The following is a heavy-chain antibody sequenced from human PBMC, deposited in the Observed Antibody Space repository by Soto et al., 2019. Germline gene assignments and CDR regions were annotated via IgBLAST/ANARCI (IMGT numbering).Heavy chain of an antibody. Sequence: GGSLRLSCAASGFTFSSYAMGWVRQATGKGLEWVSVIRGSGDRTYYADSVKGRFTISRDNSKNTLYMQMNTLRAEDTAVYYCAKQQGPGTPYYYAMDVWGQGTTVTVSS. CDR2: IRGSGDRT. J-gene: IGHJ6*02. D-gene: IGHD1-1*01. CDR3: AKQQGPGTPYYYAMDV. CDR1: GFTFSSYA. V-gene: IGHV3-23*01.